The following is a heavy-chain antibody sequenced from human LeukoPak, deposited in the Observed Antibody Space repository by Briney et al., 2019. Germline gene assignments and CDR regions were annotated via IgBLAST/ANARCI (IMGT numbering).Heavy chain of an antibody. CDR1: GYIFTNYY. V-gene: IGHV1-46*01. J-gene: IGHJ3*02. Sequence: GASVKVSCKASGYIFTNYYMHWVRQAPGQGLEWMGIINPTGGSTRYAEKFQGRVTMTRDMSTSTVYMELSSLRSEDTAVYYCTRPREYYGSGNKKNAFDIWGQGTMVTVSS. CDR3: TRPREYYGSGNKKNAFDI. D-gene: IGHD3-10*01. CDR2: INPTGGST.